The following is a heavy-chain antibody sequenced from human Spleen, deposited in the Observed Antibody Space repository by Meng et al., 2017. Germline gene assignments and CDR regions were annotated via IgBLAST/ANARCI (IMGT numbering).Heavy chain of an antibody. CDR2: IYYSGST. Sequence: LQESGPGLVKPSQTRSLTCTVSGGSISSGGYYWSWIRQHPGKGLEWIGYIYYSGSTYYNPSLKSLVTISVDTSKNQFSLKLSAVTAADTAVYYCAREGRYSRLNWFDPWGQGTLVTVSS. CDR1: GGSISSGGYY. V-gene: IGHV4-31*01. J-gene: IGHJ5*02. D-gene: IGHD6-13*01. CDR3: AREGRYSRLNWFDP.